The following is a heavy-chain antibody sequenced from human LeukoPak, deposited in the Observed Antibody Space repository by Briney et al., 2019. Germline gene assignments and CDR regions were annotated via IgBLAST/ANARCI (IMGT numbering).Heavy chain of an antibody. D-gene: IGHD3-3*01. CDR2: MNPNSGNT. CDR3: ARLDFWSGYYSFDY. Sequence: GASAKVSCKASGYTFTSYDINLVRQATGQGLEWMGWMNPNSGNTGYAQKFQGRVTMTRNTSISTAYMELSSLRSEDTAVYYCARLDFWSGYYSFDYWGQGTLVTVSS. CDR1: GYTFTSYD. J-gene: IGHJ4*02. V-gene: IGHV1-8*01.